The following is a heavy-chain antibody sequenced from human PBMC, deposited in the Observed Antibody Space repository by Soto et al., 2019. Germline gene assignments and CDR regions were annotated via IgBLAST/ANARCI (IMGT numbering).Heavy chain of an antibody. CDR2: LHPSQADT. V-gene: IGHV5-51*01. CDR1: VSSFTTFC. J-gene: IGHJ4*02. Sequence: PGESLKISCHVSVSSFTTFCIGWVRQLPGDGVELMGILHPSQADTRDSRSFDGQVTMSVDKSISTVYLQGRSLRAEDTAVYYCAKDQASGQGSFDSWGEGTLVTVSS. CDR3: AKDQASGQGSFDS. D-gene: IGHD2-15*01.